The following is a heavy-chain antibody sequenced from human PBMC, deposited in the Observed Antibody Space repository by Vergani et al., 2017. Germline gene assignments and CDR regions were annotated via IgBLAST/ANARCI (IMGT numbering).Heavy chain of an antibody. D-gene: IGHD6-19*01. CDR3: AKVGRSEVAGTFGAFDI. Sequence: VQLVESGGGVVQPGRSLRLSCAASGSTFIMHAMSWVRQAPGKGLEWVSTLSASDRRTHYADSVKGTFTISRDIAKNTLFLHMNSLRPEDTAVYYCAKVGRSEVAGTFGAFDIWGQGTMVTVSS. J-gene: IGHJ3*02. CDR1: GSTFIMHA. V-gene: IGHV3-23*04. CDR2: LSASDRRT.